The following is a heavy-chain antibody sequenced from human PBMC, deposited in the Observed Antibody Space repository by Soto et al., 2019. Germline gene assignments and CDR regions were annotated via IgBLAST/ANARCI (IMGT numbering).Heavy chain of an antibody. CDR1: GFTFSLYA. D-gene: IGHD1-26*01. V-gene: IGHV3-23*01. Sequence: EVQLLESGGGLVQPGGSLRLSCAASGFTFSLYAMSWVRQAPGKGLEWVSGISGSGGSTYSADSVKGRVTISRDSSKKTLYLQLNSLRAEDTAVYYCAKIVGGRNFGSQSAFDVWGQGTMVTVSS. CDR2: ISGSGGST. J-gene: IGHJ3*01. CDR3: AKIVGGRNFGSQSAFDV.